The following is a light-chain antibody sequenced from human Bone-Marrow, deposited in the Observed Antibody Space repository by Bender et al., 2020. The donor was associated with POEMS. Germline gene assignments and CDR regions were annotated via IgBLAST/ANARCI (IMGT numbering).Light chain of an antibody. V-gene: IGLV2-14*03. CDR2: DVN. CDR1: SSDVGGYNY. Sequence: QSALTQPASVSGSPGQSITISCTGTSSDVGGYNYVSWYQQHPGKAPKVIIYDVNSRPSGISNRFSGSKSGNTASLTISGLQAEDEADYYCSSYSSVTTAVFGGGTKVTVL. CDR3: SSYSSVTTAV. J-gene: IGLJ3*02.